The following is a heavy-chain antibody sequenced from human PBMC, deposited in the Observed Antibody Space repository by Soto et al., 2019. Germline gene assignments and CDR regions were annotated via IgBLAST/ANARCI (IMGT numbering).Heavy chain of an antibody. J-gene: IGHJ4*01. CDR3: ARRSKDSYPGSRIFDF. CDR2: ITDTGGDA. D-gene: IGHD3-10*01. Sequence: EVQLLESGGDLIQPGGSLRLSGVASGITFGSRAMSWGRQAPGEGLEWVSTITDTGGDAKYADSVRGRFTIPRDNSKKTLYRQMSSLRADDSTVYFCARRSKDSYPGSRIFDFWGRGTLVTVSS. V-gene: IGHV3-23*01. CDR1: GITFGSRA.